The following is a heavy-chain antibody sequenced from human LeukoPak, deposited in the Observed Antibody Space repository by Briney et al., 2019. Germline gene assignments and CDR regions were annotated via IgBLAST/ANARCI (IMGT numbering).Heavy chain of an antibody. CDR2: ISYDGSNK. CDR3: ARDPPSD. CDR1: EFTFRNYV. J-gene: IGHJ4*02. Sequence: QPGGSLGLSCAASEFTFRNYVIHWVRQAPGKGLEWVAVISYDGSNKYYADSVKGRFTISRDNSKNTLYLQMNSLRAEDTAVYYCARDPPSDWGQGTLVTVSS. V-gene: IGHV3-30-3*01.